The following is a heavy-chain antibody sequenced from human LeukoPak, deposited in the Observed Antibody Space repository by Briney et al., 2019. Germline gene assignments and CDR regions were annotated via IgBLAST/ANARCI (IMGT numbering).Heavy chain of an antibody. CDR2: ISGSGGST. CDR3: AKGGIENILTGYHPFDY. CDR1: GFTFSSYG. D-gene: IGHD3-9*01. Sequence: PGGSLRLSCAASGFTFSSYGMSWVRQAPGKGLEWVSAISGSGGSTYYADSVQGRFTISRDNSKNTLYLQMNSLRADDTAVYYCAKGGIENILTGYHPFDYWGQGTLVTVSS. V-gene: IGHV3-23*01. J-gene: IGHJ4*02.